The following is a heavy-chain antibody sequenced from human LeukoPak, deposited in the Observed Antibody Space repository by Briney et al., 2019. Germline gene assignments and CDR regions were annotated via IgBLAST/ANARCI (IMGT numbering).Heavy chain of an antibody. D-gene: IGHD3-22*01. CDR3: ARECIDGYYESSGYDL. CDR1: GFTFSSYW. CDR2: IKDDGSRK. J-gene: IGHJ4*02. V-gene: IGHV3-7*01. Sequence: GGSLRLSCAASGFTFSSYWMSWVRQAPGKGLEWVANIKDDGSRKHDVDSARGRFTISRDNAKNSLYLDMNSLRAEDTAVYYCARECIDGYYESSGYDLWGQGTLVTVSS.